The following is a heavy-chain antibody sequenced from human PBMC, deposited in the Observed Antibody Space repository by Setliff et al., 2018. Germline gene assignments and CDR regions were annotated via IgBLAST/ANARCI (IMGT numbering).Heavy chain of an antibody. J-gene: IGHJ6*03. CDR3: ARGLPVRSHVQSCYVDV. D-gene: IGHD3-10*01. CDR1: AESFNTHC. Sequence: PSETLSLTCGVAAESFNTHCWIWIRQSPRGGLEWLGEINDRKSTNYNPSLKSRASISLNTYKKELSLKLTSVTAADTSTYFCARGLPVRSHVQSCYVDVWGVGTAVTVSS. CDR2: INDRKST. V-gene: IGHV4-34*01.